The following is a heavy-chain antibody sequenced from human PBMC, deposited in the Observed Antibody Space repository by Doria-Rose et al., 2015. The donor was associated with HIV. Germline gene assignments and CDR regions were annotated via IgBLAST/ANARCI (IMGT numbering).Heavy chain of an antibody. Sequence: ESGPVLVKPTETLTLTCTVSGVSLSSPGMGVSWIRQPPGKALEWLANMFSDDERSYKASLKSRLTISRGTSKSQVVLTMTDMDPADTATYYCARIKSSRWYHKYYFDFWGQGTLVIVSA. J-gene: IGHJ4*02. CDR3: ARIKSSRWYHKYYFDF. CDR2: MFSDDER. V-gene: IGHV2-26*01. D-gene: IGHD6-13*01. CDR1: GVSLSSPGMG.